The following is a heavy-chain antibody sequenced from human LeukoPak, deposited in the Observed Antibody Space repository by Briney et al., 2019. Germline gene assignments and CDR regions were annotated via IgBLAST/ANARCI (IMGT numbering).Heavy chain of an antibody. CDR3: ARGPKNGWFDH. Sequence: SQTLSLTCAISGDSLSSTSTAWHWIRQSPSRGLEWLGRTYYRSKLYTDYAESVKSRLVITPDTAKNEFSLQMTTVTSSDTAIYLCARGPKNGWFDHGGQGTLVTVSS. D-gene: IGHD2-8*01. CDR2: TYYRSKLYT. CDR1: GDSLSSTSTA. V-gene: IGHV6-1*01. J-gene: IGHJ5*02.